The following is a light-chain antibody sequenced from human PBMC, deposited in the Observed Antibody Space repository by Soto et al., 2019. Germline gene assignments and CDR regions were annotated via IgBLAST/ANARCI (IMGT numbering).Light chain of an antibody. J-gene: IGKJ1*01. V-gene: IGKV1-33*01. CDR3: QQYDNLPWT. CDR1: QDISNY. Sequence: DIQMTQSPSSLSASVGDRVTITCQASQDISNYVNWYQQKPGKAPKLLIYDASNLETGVPSRFSGSGSGTDFTFTISSLQTEDIATYYCQQYDNLPWTFGQGTKVEIK. CDR2: DAS.